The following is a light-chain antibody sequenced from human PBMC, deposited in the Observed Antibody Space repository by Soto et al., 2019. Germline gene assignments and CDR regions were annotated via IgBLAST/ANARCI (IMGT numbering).Light chain of an antibody. CDR2: HVT. CDR3: CSLTTSHTYV. V-gene: IGLV2-14*03. Sequence: QSALTQPASVSGSPGQSITISCTGSSSDIGHYDYVSWYQQHPGKAPKLMIYHVTYRPSGVSNRYSGSKSGNSASLTISGLQADDEADYYCCSLTTSHTYVFGSGTKVTVL. J-gene: IGLJ1*01. CDR1: SSDIGHYDY.